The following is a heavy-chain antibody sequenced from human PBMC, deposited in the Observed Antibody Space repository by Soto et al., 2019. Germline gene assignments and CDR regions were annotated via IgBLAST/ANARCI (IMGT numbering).Heavy chain of an antibody. J-gene: IGHJ5*02. CDR2: ISGSNNRT. CDR3: ASSTMIVVITA. Sequence: EVQLLESGGGLVQPGGSLRLSCAASGFTFSNYAMNWVRQAPGKGLEWVSIISGSNNRTYYADSVKGRFTISRDNSQNSLYLQSNSLRADDMAIYYCASSTMIVVITAWGQGTLVTGSS. V-gene: IGHV3-23*01. CDR1: GFTFSNYA. D-gene: IGHD3-22*01.